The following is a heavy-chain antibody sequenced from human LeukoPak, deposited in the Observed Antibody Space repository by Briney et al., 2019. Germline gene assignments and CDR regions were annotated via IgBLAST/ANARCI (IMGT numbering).Heavy chain of an antibody. J-gene: IGHJ4*02. D-gene: IGHD3-3*01. CDR3: ARDGVVTMELDY. Sequence: SETLSLTCTVSGGSLSSYYWSWIRQPPGKGLEWIGRIYPSGNTNYNPSLKSRVSISLDTSKNQFSLNLKSVTAADTAMYYCARDGVVTMELDYWGQGTLVTVSS. CDR1: GGSLSSYY. V-gene: IGHV4-4*07. CDR2: IYPSGNT.